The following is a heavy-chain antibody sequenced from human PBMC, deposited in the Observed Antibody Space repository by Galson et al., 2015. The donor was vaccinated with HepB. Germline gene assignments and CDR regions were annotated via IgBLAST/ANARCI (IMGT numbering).Heavy chain of an antibody. V-gene: IGHV3-11*01. J-gene: IGHJ4*02. CDR3: ARWSQDYDH. CDR2: ISQSGSSI. CDR1: GFTFRDFY. D-gene: IGHD3-22*01. Sequence: SLRLSCAASGFTFRDFYMGWLRVVPGKGLGWLSYISQSGSSIHYADSVRGRFTISRDNAKNSLYLQMDNLRAEDTAIYYCARWSQDYDHWGQGILVTVSS.